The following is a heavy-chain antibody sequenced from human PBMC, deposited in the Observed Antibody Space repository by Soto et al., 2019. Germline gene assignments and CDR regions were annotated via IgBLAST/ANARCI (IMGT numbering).Heavy chain of an antibody. CDR1: GGSVNSDSYY. D-gene: IGHD1-26*01. CDR3: SSESLEFSSSGALDV. V-gene: IGHV4-61*01. CDR2: LYYSGST. J-gene: IGHJ6*02. Sequence: QVQLQESGPGLVKPSEALSLTCTVSGGSVNSDSYYWTWIRQPPGKRLEWIRSLYYSGSTNYNPSLKSRVTISVDTSKNQFLLQLSSVTAADTAVYFCSSESLEFSSSGALDVCGQGTTYTASS.